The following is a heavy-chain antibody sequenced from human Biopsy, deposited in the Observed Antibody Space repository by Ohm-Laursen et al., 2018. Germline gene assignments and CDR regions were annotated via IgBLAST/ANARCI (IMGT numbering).Heavy chain of an antibody. CDR3: VKDIRRYFYGMDV. V-gene: IGHV3-11*05. J-gene: IGHJ6*02. D-gene: IGHD3-10*01. CDR2: ISASSSYI. CDR1: GGSISSDY. Sequence: LSLTCTVSGGSISSDYWSWIRQTPGKGLEWVSSISASSSYIHYADSVKGRFTISRDNAKNVLWLQMNSLRVDDTAMYYCVKDIRRYFYGMDVWGQGTTVTVSS.